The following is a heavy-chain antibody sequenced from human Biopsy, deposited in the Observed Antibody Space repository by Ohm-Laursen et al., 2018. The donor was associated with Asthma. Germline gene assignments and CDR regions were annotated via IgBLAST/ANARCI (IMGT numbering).Heavy chain of an antibody. Sequence: ASVKVSCKSSGYTFNSAGITWVRQAPGQGLEWMGWISVYNGNTKVAQKLQDRVTMITDTSTSTAYMELRSLRSDDTAVYFCARAVDYSHYYGIDVWGQGATVTIS. CDR3: ARAVDYSHYYGIDV. V-gene: IGHV1-18*01. CDR1: GYTFNSAG. CDR2: ISVYNGNT. J-gene: IGHJ6*02. D-gene: IGHD3-10*01.